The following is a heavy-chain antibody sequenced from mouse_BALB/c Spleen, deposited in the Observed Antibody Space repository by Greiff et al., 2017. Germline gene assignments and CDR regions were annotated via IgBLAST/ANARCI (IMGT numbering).Heavy chain of an antibody. D-gene: IGHD1-1*01. J-gene: IGHJ4*01. V-gene: IGHV5-6*01. CDR2: ISSGGSYT. CDR3: ARHEPDYYGSSWDYYAMDY. Sequence: EVKLMESGGDLVKPGGSLKLSCAASGFTFSSYGMSWVRQTPDKRLEWVATISSGGSYTYYPDSVKGRFTISRDNAKNTLYLQMSSLKSEDTAMYYCARHEPDYYGSSWDYYAMDYWGQGTSVTVSS. CDR1: GFTFSSYG.